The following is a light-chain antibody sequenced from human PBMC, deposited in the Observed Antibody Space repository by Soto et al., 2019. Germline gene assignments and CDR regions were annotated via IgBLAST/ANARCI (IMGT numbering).Light chain of an antibody. CDR3: QQYHTGWT. V-gene: IGKV1-5*03. CDR2: TAS. Sequence: DIQMPKSPSPLSASLGDRVTITCRASQSISPWLAWYQQKPGKAPKLLIYTASNLESGVPSRFSGSGSGTEFTLTISSLQPDDFATYYCQQYHTGWTFGQGTKVDIK. J-gene: IGKJ1*01. CDR1: QSISPW.